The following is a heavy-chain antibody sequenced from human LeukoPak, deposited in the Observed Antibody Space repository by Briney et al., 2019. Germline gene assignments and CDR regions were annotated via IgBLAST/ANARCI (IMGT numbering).Heavy chain of an antibody. J-gene: IGHJ4*02. CDR2: ISAHNGNT. CDR1: GYTFTNYG. D-gene: IGHD1-26*01. Sequence: GASVKVSCKASGYTFTNYGITWGRQAPGQGLEWMGWISAHNGNTNYAQNLQDRVTMAIDTSTTTAYVELRNLRSDDTAVYYCARGRGTYYYFDSWGQGALVTVSS. CDR3: ARGRGTYYYFDS. V-gene: IGHV1-18*01.